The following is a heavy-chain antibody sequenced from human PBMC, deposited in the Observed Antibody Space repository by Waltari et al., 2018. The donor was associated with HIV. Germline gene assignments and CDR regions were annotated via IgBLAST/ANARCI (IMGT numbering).Heavy chain of an antibody. J-gene: IGHJ6*02. CDR1: GYTFSGHY. D-gene: IGHD3-10*01. CDR3: ARMYYGSWFTMADYGLDV. Sequence: QVPLVQSGAEVKKPAASVTVSCKASGYTFSGHYIHWVRQPPGQGLEWLGRIDPDSGLANYAQTFQGRVTMTRAKSIGTVYLKLSGLRSDDTALYYCARMYYGSWFTMADYGLDVWGQGTTVTVSS. V-gene: IGHV1-2*06. CDR2: IDPDSGLA.